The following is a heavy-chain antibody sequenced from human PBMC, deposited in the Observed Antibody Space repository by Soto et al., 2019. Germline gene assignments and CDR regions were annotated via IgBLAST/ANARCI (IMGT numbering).Heavy chain of an antibody. V-gene: IGHV3-30*18. J-gene: IGHJ4*02. D-gene: IGHD5-12*01. CDR3: AKDANIVATIDS. Sequence: QVQLVESGGGVVQPGRSLRLSCAASGFTFSSYGMHWVRQAPGKGLEWVAVISYDGSNKYYADSGTGRFTISRDNSKNTLYLQMNSLRAEDTAVYYCAKDANIVATIDSWGQGTLVTVSS. CDR2: ISYDGSNK. CDR1: GFTFSSYG.